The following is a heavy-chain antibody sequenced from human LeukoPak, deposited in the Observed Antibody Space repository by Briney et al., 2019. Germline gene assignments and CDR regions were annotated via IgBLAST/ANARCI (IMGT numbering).Heavy chain of an antibody. CDR2: INPSLHIP. CDR3: ARERRAWGEDF. CDR1: GYTFSNYC. Sequence: ASVKVSCKASGYTFSNYCMHWVRQAPGQGLEWLGIINPSLHIPIYAQTFQGRVTVTTDTSTSTVFMELNSLQSEDTAVYYCARERRAWGEDFWGQGTLVTVSS. D-gene: IGHD3-16*01. V-gene: IGHV1-46*01. J-gene: IGHJ4*02.